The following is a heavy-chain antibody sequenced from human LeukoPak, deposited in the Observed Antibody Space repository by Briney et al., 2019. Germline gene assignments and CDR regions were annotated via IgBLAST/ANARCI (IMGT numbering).Heavy chain of an antibody. J-gene: IGHJ5*02. V-gene: IGHV1-69*05. D-gene: IGHD6-6*01. CDR3: ASSKLSSYWFDP. CDR1: GGTFSSYA. Sequence: GASVKVSYKASGGTFSSYAISWVRQAPGQGLEWMGGIIPIFGTANYAQKFQGRVTITTDESTSTAYMELSSLRSEDTAVYYCASSKLSSYWFDPWGQGTLVTVSS. CDR2: IIPIFGTA.